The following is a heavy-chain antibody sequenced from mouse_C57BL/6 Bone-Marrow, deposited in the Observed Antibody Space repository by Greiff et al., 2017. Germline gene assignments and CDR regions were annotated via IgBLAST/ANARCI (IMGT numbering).Heavy chain of an antibody. J-gene: IGHJ3*01. CDR2: IYPGSGST. CDR3: AINWGFAY. D-gene: IGHD4-1*01. V-gene: IGHV1-55*01. CDR1: GYTFTSYW. Sequence: VKLQQPGAELGKPGASVKMSCKASGYTFTSYWITWVKQRPGQGLEWMGDIYPGSGSTNYNEKLKSKATLTVDTSSSTAYMQLSSLTSEDSAVYYCAINWGFAYWGQGTLVTVSA.